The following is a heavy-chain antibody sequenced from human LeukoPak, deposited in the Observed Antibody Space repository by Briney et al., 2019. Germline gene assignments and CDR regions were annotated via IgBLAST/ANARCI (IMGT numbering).Heavy chain of an antibody. D-gene: IGHD1-26*01. CDR2: ISFDRRNK. CDR1: GFNLNSYG. J-gene: IGHJ4*02. CDR3: AKDRSGGKMHYFDY. Sequence: GGSLRLSCAASGFNLNSYGIHWVRQAPGKGLEWVAGISFDRRNKYYADSIKGRFTISRENFDNRFYLQMSSLRSEDTAVYYCAKDRSGGKMHYFDYWGQGTLVTVSS. V-gene: IGHV3-30*18.